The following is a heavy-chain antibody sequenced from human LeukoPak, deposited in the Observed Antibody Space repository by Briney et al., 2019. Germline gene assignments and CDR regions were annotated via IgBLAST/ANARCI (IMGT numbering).Heavy chain of an antibody. Sequence: SGPTLVNPTQTLTLTCTFSGFSLSSSGMTVSWIRQPPGKALEWLALIDWDDDKYYSTSLKTRLTISKDTSKNQVVLRTTNMDPVDTATYYCARTTFARIRFDYWGQGILVTVSS. CDR1: GFSLSSSGMT. D-gene: IGHD1-1*01. J-gene: IGHJ4*02. CDR2: IDWDDDK. CDR3: ARTTFARIRFDY. V-gene: IGHV2-70*01.